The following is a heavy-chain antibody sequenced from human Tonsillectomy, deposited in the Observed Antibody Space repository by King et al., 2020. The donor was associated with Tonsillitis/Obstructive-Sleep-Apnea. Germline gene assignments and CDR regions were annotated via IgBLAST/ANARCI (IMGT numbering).Heavy chain of an antibody. CDR1: GFTFSSYA. CDR2: ISYDGSNK. Sequence: EQLVQSGGGVVQPGRSLRLSCAASGFTFSSYAMHWVRQAPGKGLEWVAVISYDGSNKYYADSVKGRFTISRDNSKNTLYLQMNSLRAEDTAVYYCAREVFRFAVGYGMDVWGQGTTVTVSS. V-gene: IGHV3-30*04. D-gene: IGHD3-3*01. J-gene: IGHJ6*02. CDR3: AREVFRFAVGYGMDV.